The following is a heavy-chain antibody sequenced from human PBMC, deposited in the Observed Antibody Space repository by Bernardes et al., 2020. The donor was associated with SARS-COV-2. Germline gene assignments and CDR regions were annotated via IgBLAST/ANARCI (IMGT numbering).Heavy chain of an antibody. Sequence: GGSLRLSCAASGFTFDDSVMNWVRQVPGKGLEWVSGINWNGARLAYADSVKGRFTISRDNVKNSLYLQMNSLRVEDTALYHCTRSLGGGLDYYYGMDVWGQGTTVTVSS. CDR3: TRSLGGGLDYYYGMDV. CDR2: INWNGARL. CDR1: GFTFDDSV. D-gene: IGHD2-15*01. V-gene: IGHV3-20*01. J-gene: IGHJ6*02.